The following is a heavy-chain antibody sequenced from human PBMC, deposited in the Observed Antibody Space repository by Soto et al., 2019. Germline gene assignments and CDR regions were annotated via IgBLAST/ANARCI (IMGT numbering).Heavy chain of an antibody. CDR2: IYYSGST. D-gene: IGHD2-21*02. CDR1: GGSISSYY. CDR3: ERGMLDYCGGDCYSIDY. J-gene: IGHJ4*02. V-gene: IGHV4-59*01. Sequence: SETLSLMWTGSGGSISSYYWSWIRPRPGKGLEWIGYIYYSGSTNYNPSLKSRVTISVDTSRNQFSLKLSSVTAADKAVYYCERGMLDYCGGDCYSIDYWGQGTLVTVSS.